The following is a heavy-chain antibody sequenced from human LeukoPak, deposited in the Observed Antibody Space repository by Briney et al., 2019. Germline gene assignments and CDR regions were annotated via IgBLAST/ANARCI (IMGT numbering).Heavy chain of an antibody. CDR3: ARGGGSDV. D-gene: IGHD2-15*01. J-gene: IGHJ6*02. Sequence: GRSLRLSCAASGFTFDDYAMHWVRQAPGKGLEWVSGISWNSGSIGYADSVKGRFTISRDNAKNSLYLQMSNLRAEDTAVYFCARGGGSDVWGQGATVTVSS. CDR1: GFTFDDYA. CDR2: ISWNSGSI. V-gene: IGHV3-9*01.